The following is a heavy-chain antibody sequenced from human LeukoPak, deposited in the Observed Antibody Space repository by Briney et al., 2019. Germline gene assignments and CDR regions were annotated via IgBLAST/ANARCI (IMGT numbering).Heavy chain of an antibody. CDR1: GGSISSYY. J-gene: IGHJ5*02. D-gene: IGHD1-1*01. CDR2: IYYSGST. CDR3: AREGTSGTHLNWFDP. V-gene: IGHV4-59*01. Sequence: SETLSLTCTVSGGSISSYYWSWIRQPPGKGLEWIGYIYYSGSTNYNPSLKSRVAISVDTSKNQFSLKLSSVTAADTAVYYCAREGTSGTHLNWFDPWGQGTLVTVSS.